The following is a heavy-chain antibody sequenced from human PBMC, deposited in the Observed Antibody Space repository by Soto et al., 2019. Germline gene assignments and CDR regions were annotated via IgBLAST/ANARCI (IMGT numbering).Heavy chain of an antibody. CDR3: AKVFPRRRRHTVLQHGLGTPAEPLSDL. CDR2: ISGSGGST. V-gene: IGHV3-23*01. D-gene: IGHD2-2*01. Sequence: GKGLEWVSAISGSGGSTYYAASVKGRFTISRDNSKNTLYLQMNSLRAEDTAVYYCAKVFPRRRRHTVLQHGLGTPAEPLSDL. J-gene: IGHJ2*01.